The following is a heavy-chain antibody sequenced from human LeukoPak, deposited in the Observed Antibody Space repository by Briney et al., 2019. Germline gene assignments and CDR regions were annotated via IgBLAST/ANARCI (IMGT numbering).Heavy chain of an antibody. Sequence: ASVKISCKASGYTFTSYGISWVRQAPGQGLESRGWISSYTGNTNYAQKLQGRVTLTTDTSTSTAYMELRSLRSDDTAVYYCARVSVYYYDSSGYYDYWGQGNLVTVSS. CDR3: ARVSVYYYDSSGYYDY. J-gene: IGHJ4*02. CDR1: GYTFTSYG. V-gene: IGHV1-18*01. D-gene: IGHD3-22*01. CDR2: ISSYTGNT.